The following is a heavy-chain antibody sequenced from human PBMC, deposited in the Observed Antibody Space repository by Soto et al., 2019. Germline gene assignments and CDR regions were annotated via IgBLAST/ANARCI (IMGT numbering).Heavy chain of an antibody. Sequence: QVQLVQSAAEVKKHGAAVKVSCKASGYTFANYDISWVRQAPGKGLEWMGWISTKSGNTEYAQNGQGRVTLTADSSTTTGHMELRSLRSDDTAVSYCARSYFDSWTEYSNPVKYWGQGTLVAVSS. V-gene: IGHV1-18*04. CDR2: ISTKSGNT. CDR1: GYTFANYD. D-gene: IGHD3-3*01. CDR3: ARSYFDSWTEYSNPVKY. J-gene: IGHJ4*02.